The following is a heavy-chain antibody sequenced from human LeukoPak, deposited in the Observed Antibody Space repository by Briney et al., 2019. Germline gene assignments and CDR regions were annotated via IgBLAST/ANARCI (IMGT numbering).Heavy chain of an antibody. J-gene: IGHJ3*02. CDR1: SGSFRTYY. D-gene: IGHD2-2*01. CDR3: VKSNSRYQPWTLDI. V-gene: IGHV4-59*01. CDR2: IFYNEGT. Sequence: RPSETLSLTCTVSSGSFRTYYWSWIRQPPGKGLEWIGYIFYNEGTSYNPSLKSRVTISVDTSNNQLSLKVNSATAADTAMNYCVKSNSRYQPWTLDIWGRGTMVTVSS.